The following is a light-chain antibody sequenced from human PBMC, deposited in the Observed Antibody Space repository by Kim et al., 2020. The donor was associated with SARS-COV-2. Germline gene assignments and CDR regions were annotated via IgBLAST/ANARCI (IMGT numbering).Light chain of an antibody. CDR3: NSRDSNNNVL. J-gene: IGLJ2*01. V-gene: IGLV3-19*01. Sequence: VDLGQKVRITCQGDSLRSYYATWYQQKPGQAPILVFYGKNNRPSGIPDRFSGSSSGNTASLTITGTQAGDEADYYCNSRDSNNNVLFGGGTRLTVL. CDR1: SLRSYY. CDR2: GKN.